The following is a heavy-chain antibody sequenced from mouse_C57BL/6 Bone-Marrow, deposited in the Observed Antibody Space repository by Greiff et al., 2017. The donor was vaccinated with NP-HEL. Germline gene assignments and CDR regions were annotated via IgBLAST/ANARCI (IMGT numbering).Heavy chain of an antibody. CDR3: ARGRLRRGDFFDY. CDR2: IDPSDSYT. CDR1: GYTFTSYW. Sequence: QVQLQQPGAELVMPGASVKLSCKASGYTFTSYWMHWVKQRPGQGLEWIGEIDPSDSYTNYNQKFKGKSTLTVDKSSSTAYMQLSSLTSEDSAVYYCARGRLRRGDFFDYWGQGTTLTVSS. J-gene: IGHJ2*01. V-gene: IGHV1-69*01. D-gene: IGHD2-4*01.